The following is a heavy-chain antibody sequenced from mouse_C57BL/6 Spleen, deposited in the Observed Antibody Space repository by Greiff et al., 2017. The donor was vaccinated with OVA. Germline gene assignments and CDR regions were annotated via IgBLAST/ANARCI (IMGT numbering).Heavy chain of an antibody. CDR1: GFTFSDYG. CDR2: ISSVSSTI. V-gene: IGHV5-17*01. Sequence: EVKLVESGGGLVKPGGSLKLSCAASGFTFSDYGMHWVRQAPEKGLELVAYISSVSSTIYYADTVKGRFTISRDNAKNTLFLQMTSLRSEDTAMYYCARDGNYKMDYWGQGTSVTVSS. J-gene: IGHJ4*01. CDR3: ARDGNYKMDY. D-gene: IGHD2-1*01.